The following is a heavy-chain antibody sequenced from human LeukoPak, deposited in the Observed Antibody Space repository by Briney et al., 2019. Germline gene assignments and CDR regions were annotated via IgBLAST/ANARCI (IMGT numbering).Heavy chain of an antibody. Sequence: GGSLRLSCAASGFTFSSYAMSWVRQAPGKGLEWVSAITGSGDSAYYADSVKGRFTISRDNSKNTLYLQMNSLRAEDTAIYYCATGRRGTTVPYNWFDPWGQGTLVTVSS. CDR2: ITGSGDSA. D-gene: IGHD4-17*01. CDR3: ATGRRGTTVPYNWFDP. CDR1: GFTFSSYA. V-gene: IGHV3-23*01. J-gene: IGHJ5*02.